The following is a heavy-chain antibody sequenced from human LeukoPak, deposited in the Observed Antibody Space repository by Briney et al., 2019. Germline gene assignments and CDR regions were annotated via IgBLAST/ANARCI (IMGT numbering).Heavy chain of an antibody. CDR3: ARGSLDYGVKTPLDY. Sequence: SETLSLTCAVYGGSFSGYYWSWIRQPPGKGLEWIGEINHSGSTNYNPSLKSRVTISVDTSKNQFSLKLTSVTAADTAVYFCARGSLDYGVKTPLDYWGQGSLVTVSS. J-gene: IGHJ4*02. V-gene: IGHV4-34*01. CDR2: INHSGST. D-gene: IGHD4-17*01. CDR1: GGSFSGYY.